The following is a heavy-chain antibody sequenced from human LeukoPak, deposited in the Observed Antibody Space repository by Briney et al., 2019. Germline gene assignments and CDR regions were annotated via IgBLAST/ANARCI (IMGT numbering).Heavy chain of an antibody. V-gene: IGHV4-59*01. Sequence: SETLSLTCTVSGGSISTYYWSWIRQPPGKGLEWIGYIYYSGNTNYNPSLKSRVTISVDTSKNHFSLKLSSVTAADTAVYYCAKAVFSYDSSAFFFNPWGQGTLVTVSS. CDR1: GGSISTYY. J-gene: IGHJ5*02. D-gene: IGHD3-22*01. CDR3: AKAVFSYDSSAFFFNP. CDR2: IYYSGNT.